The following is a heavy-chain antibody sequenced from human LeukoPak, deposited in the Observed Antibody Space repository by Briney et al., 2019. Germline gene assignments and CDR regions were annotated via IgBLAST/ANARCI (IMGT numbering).Heavy chain of an antibody. CDR2: IYTSGST. J-gene: IGHJ4*02. CDR1: GGSISSYY. CDR3: ARGPYCSSTSCKGSFDY. V-gene: IGHV4-4*07. Sequence: PSETLSLTCTVSGGSISSYYWSWIRQPAGKGLEWIGRIYTSGSTNYNPSLKSRVTISVDTSKNQFSLKLSSVTAADTAVYYCARGPYCSSTSCKGSFDYWGQGTLVTVSS. D-gene: IGHD2-2*01.